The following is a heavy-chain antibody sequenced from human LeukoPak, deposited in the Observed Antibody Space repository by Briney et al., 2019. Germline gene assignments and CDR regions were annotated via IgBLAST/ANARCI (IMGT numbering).Heavy chain of an antibody. Sequence: GRSLRLSCAASGFTFSTYWMSWVRQDPGKGVEWVAHIKQDGSEKYYVDSVKGRFTISRDNAKNSLHLQMNSLRAEDTAVYYCARDSFYYDSSGLFDYWGQGTLVTVSS. D-gene: IGHD3-22*01. CDR2: IKQDGSEK. CDR1: GFTFSTYW. V-gene: IGHV3-7*05. CDR3: ARDSFYYDSSGLFDY. J-gene: IGHJ4*02.